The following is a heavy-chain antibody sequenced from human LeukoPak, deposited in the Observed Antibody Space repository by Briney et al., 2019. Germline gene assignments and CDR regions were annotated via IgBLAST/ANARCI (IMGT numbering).Heavy chain of an antibody. V-gene: IGHV3-48*02. CDR2: IDSDTYGNTI. D-gene: IGHD4-17*01. J-gene: IGHJ4*02. Sequence: GGSLRLSCAASGFTFSSYAMSWVRQAPGKGLEWISYIDSDTYGNTIYYLHTVKGRFTISRDNAKNSLYLQMDSLRDEDTAVYYCARDRDYAFDYWGQGTLVTVSS. CDR3: ARDRDYAFDY. CDR1: GFTFSSYA.